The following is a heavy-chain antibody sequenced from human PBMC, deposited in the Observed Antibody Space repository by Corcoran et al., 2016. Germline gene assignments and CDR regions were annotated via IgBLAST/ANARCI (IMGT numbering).Heavy chain of an antibody. CDR1: GYTFTSYY. Sequence: VQLVQSGAEVKKPGASVKVFCKAAGYTFTSYYMHWVRQAPGQGLEWMGIINPSGGNTSYAQKFQGRVTMTRDTSTSTVYMKLRSLGSEATLVYYCARSALGDNYYYYGMDVCGQGSTVTVSS. CDR2: INPSGGNT. D-gene: IGHD2-21*02. V-gene: IGHV1-46*01. CDR3: ARSALGDNYYYYGMDV. J-gene: IGHJ6*02.